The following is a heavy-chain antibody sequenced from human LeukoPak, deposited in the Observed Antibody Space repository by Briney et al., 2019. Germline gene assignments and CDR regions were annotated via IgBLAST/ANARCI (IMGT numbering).Heavy chain of an antibody. CDR2: IIPMFGKA. D-gene: IGHD4-23*01. V-gene: IGHV1-69*13. Sequence: GASVKVSCKASGGTFSNYAINWVRQAPGQGLEWMGGIIPMFGKANYAQKFQGRVTITADESTRTAYMELSSLRSEDTAVYYCARGRLAGTTVVTPYNYWGRGTLVSVSS. CDR3: ARGRLAGTTVVTPYNY. J-gene: IGHJ4*02. CDR1: GGTFSNYA.